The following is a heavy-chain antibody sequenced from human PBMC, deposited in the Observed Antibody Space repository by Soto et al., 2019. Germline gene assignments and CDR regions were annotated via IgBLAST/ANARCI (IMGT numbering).Heavy chain of an antibody. D-gene: IGHD3-9*01. CDR3: ARDFERSAIGP. V-gene: IGHV4-38-2*02. CDR1: GYSISSGYH. CDR2: VHYSGNT. J-gene: IGHJ5*02. Sequence: SETLSLTCTVSGYSISSGYHWAWIRQPPGKGLEWLGSVHYSGNTYYNPSLKSRLTISVDKSKNQFSLTLKSVTAADTAVYFCARDFERSAIGPWGQGTSVTVSS.